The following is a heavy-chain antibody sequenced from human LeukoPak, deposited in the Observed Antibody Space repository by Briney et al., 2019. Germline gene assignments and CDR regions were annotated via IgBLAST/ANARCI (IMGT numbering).Heavy chain of an antibody. D-gene: IGHD1-26*01. J-gene: IGHJ4*02. CDR3: AKAGSIRFDY. CDR1: GFTVSSNS. CDR2: IYSDNT. Sequence: GGSLRLSCTVSGFTVSSNSMSWVRQAPGKGLEWVSFIYSDNTHYSDSVKGRFTISRDNSKNTLYLQMNSLRAEDTAVYYCAKAGSIRFDYWGQGTLVTVSS. V-gene: IGHV3-53*01.